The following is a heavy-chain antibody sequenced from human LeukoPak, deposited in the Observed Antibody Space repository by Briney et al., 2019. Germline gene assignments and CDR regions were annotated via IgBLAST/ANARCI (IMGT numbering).Heavy chain of an antibody. J-gene: IGHJ5*02. CDR1: GYSFTSYW. CDR2: IYPGDSDT. Sequence: GESLKISCEGSGYSFTSYWIGWVRQMPGKGLEWMGIIYPGDSDTRYSPSFQGQVTISADKSISTAYLQWSSLKASDTAMYYCARPINGDYYAENWFDPWGQGTLVTVSS. CDR3: ARPINGDYYAENWFDP. D-gene: IGHD4-17*01. V-gene: IGHV5-51*01.